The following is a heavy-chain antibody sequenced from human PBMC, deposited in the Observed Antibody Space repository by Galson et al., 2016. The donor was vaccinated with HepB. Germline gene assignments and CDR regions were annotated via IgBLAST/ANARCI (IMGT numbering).Heavy chain of an antibody. D-gene: IGHD3-10*01. CDR3: ARAMGFGGPDYGLDV. CDR1: GFTFSSHA. V-gene: IGHV3-23*01. J-gene: IGHJ6*02. Sequence: SLRLSCAASGFTFSSHAMSWVRQAPGKGLETVLGIIGTSGDTYYADSVRGRFTISRDNSKYTLYLQTNSLRAEDTAVYYCARAMGFGGPDYGLDVWGQGTTVTVSS. CDR2: IIGTSGDT.